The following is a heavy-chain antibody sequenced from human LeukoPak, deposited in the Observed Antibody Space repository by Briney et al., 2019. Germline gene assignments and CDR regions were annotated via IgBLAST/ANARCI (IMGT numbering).Heavy chain of an antibody. Sequence: SQTLSLTCTVSGGSISSGSYYWSRIRQPAGKGLEWIGRIYTSGSTNYNPSLKSRVTISVDTSKNQFSLKLSSVTAADTAVYYCSRSNYDILTGESQRFDYWGQGTLVTVSS. V-gene: IGHV4-61*02. J-gene: IGHJ4*02. CDR2: IYTSGST. CDR3: SRSNYDILTGESQRFDY. D-gene: IGHD3-9*01. CDR1: GGSISSGSYY.